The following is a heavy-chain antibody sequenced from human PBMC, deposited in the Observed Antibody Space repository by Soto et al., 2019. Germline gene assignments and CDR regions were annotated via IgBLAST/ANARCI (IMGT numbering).Heavy chain of an antibody. Sequence: GGSLRLSCAASGFTFSSYGTHWVRQAPGKGLEWVAVIWYDGSNKYYADSVKGRFTISRDNSKNTLYLQMNSLRAEDTAVYYCAILTGFDTSEEFDYWGQGTLVTVSS. CDR2: IWYDGSNK. V-gene: IGHV3-33*01. D-gene: IGHD2-2*01. J-gene: IGHJ4*02. CDR1: GFTFSSYG. CDR3: AILTGFDTSEEFDY.